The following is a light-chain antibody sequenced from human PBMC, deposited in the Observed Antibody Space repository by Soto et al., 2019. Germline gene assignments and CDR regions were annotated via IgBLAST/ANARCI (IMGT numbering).Light chain of an antibody. V-gene: IGLV1-51*01. CDR1: SSNIGVNS. CDR3: GSSDSSLSAYL. CDR2: DDD. Sequence: QSVMTQPPSVSAAPGQRGTISCSGSSSNIGVNSVSWYQQLPGTAPKLLIYDDDKRPSGIPDRFSGSKAGTSATLGITGLQTGDEADYYCGSSDSSLSAYLCGPGTKLTVL. J-gene: IGLJ1*01.